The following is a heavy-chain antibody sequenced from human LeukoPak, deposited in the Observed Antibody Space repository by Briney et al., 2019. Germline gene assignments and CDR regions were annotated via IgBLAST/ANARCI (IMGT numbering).Heavy chain of an antibody. CDR3: ARDRDGVVDY. CDR2: IDTSGST. Sequence: SQTLSLTCTVSGGSISSGSYYWSWIRQPAGKGLEWIGRIDTSGSTNYNPSLKSRVTISVDTSKNQFSLQLNSVTPEDTAVYYCARDRDGVVDYWGQGTLVTVSS. V-gene: IGHV4-61*02. CDR1: GGSISSGSYY. D-gene: IGHD5-24*01. J-gene: IGHJ4*02.